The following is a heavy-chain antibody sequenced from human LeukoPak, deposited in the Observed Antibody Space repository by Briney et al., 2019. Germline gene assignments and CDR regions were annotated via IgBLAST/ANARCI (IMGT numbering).Heavy chain of an antibody. CDR1: GFTFSSYG. D-gene: IGHD2-2*01. CDR2: IWYDGSNK. Sequence: PGGSLRLSCAASGFTFSSYGMHWVRQSPGKGLEWVAFIWYDGSNKYYADSVKGRFTISRDNSKNTLYLQVNGLRAEDTAMYYCAREGGGDGYVVPAGVDFDYWGQGTLVTVSS. V-gene: IGHV3-33*01. J-gene: IGHJ4*02. CDR3: AREGGGDGYVVPAGVDFDY.